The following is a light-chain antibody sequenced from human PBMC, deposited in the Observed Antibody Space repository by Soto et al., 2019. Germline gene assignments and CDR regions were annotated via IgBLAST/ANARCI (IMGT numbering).Light chain of an antibody. CDR2: GAS. J-gene: IGKJ2*01. V-gene: IGKV3-20*01. CDR3: QQYGRSPPFT. CDR1: QTVSSRY. Sequence: EIVLTQSPDTLSLSPGERATLSCRASQTVSSRYLAWYQQKPGQAPRLLMYGASNRATGIPDRFSGSGSGTDFTFTISRLEPEDFAVYFCQQYGRSPPFTFGQGTKVEIK.